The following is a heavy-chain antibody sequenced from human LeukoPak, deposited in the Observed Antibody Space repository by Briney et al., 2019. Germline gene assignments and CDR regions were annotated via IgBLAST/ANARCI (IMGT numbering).Heavy chain of an antibody. V-gene: IGHV4-34*01. CDR2: INHSGST. D-gene: IGHD1-1*01. Sequence: SETLSLTCAVYGGYFSGYYWSWIRQPPGKGREWIGEINHSGSTNYNPSLKSRVTISVDTSKNQFSLKLSSVTAADTAVYYCARQVGGTWAFDIWGQGTMVTVSS. J-gene: IGHJ3*02. CDR3: ARQVGGTWAFDI. CDR1: GGYFSGYY.